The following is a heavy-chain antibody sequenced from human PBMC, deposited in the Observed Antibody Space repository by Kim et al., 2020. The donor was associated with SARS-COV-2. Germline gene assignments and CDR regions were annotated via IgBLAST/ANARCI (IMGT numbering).Heavy chain of an antibody. V-gene: IGHV3-11*01. Sequence: YYADSGKGRFTISRDNAKNSLYLQMNSLRAEDTAVYYCARGGYGDYYFDYWGQGTLVTVSS. J-gene: IGHJ4*02. D-gene: IGHD4-17*01. CDR3: ARGGYGDYYFDY.